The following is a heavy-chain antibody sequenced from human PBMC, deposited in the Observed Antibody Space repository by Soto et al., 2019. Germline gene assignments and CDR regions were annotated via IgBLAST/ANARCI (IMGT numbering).Heavy chain of an antibody. CDR1: GYTLTELS. Sequence: ASVKVSCKVSGYTLTELSIHWGLQSPGEGLEWTGGLDLENCDTIYAQRFKGRVTMSEESSTDTHYMELSSLRSEDTVVYYCAIEVRRSNQFDHWGQETMVTVSS. CDR3: AIEVRRSNQFDH. CDR2: LDLENCDT. J-gene: IGHJ4*02. V-gene: IGHV1-24*01. D-gene: IGHD3-10*01.